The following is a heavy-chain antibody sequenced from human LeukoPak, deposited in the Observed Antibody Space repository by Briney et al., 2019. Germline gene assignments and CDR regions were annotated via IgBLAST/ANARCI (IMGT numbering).Heavy chain of an antibody. D-gene: IGHD3-3*01. J-gene: IGHJ6*03. CDR1: GGTFSSYA. CDR2: IIPIFGTA. CDR3: ASGYYDFWSGHYYYYYYMDV. Sequence: ASVKVSCKASGGTFSSYAISWVRQAPGQGLEWMGGIIPIFGTANYAQKFQGRVTITADKSTSTAYMELSSLRSEDTAVYYCASGYYDFWSGHYYYYYYMDVWGKGTTVTVSS. V-gene: IGHV1-69*06.